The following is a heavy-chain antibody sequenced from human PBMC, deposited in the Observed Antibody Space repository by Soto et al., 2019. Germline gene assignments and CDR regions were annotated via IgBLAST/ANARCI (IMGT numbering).Heavy chain of an antibody. V-gene: IGHV3-15*01. CDR2: IKSKTDGATT. J-gene: IGHJ6*02. CDR3: TTDRHVYYDFWGGYPDGMDV. D-gene: IGHD3-3*01. Sequence: GGSLRLSCAASGFTFSNAWMSWVRQAPGKGLEWVGRIKSKTDGATTDYAAPVKGRFTISRDDSKNTLYLQMNSLKTEDTAVYYCTTDRHVYYDFWGGYPDGMDVWGQGTTVTVSS. CDR1: GFTFSNAW.